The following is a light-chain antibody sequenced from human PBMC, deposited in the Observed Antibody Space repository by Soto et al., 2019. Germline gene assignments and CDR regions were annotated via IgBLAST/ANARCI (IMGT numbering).Light chain of an antibody. V-gene: IGKV3-11*01. CDR2: DAS. Sequence: EIVLTLSPATLSLSPGERATLSCRASQSVSSYLAWYQQKPGQAPRLLIYDASNRATGIPARFSGSGSGTDFTLTISSLEPEDFAVYYCQQLSNWLLTFGGGTKVEIK. CDR3: QQLSNWLLT. J-gene: IGKJ4*01. CDR1: QSVSSY.